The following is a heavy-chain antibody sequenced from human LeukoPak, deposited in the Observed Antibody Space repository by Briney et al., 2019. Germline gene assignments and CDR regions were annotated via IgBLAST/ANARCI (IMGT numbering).Heavy chain of an antibody. CDR1: GYTFTSYG. CDR2: ISAYNGNT. D-gene: IGHD2-8*01. Sequence: ASVKVSCKASGYTFTSYGISWVRQAPGQGLEWMGWISAYNGNTNYAQKLQGRVTMTTDTSTSTAYMELRSLRSDDTAVYYCARVVVLMVYAIPEFFDYWGQGTLVTVSS. J-gene: IGHJ4*02. CDR3: ARVVVLMVYAIPEFFDY. V-gene: IGHV1-18*01.